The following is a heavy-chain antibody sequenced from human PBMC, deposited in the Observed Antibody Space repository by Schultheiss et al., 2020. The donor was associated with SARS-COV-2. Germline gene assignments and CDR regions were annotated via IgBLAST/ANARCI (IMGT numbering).Heavy chain of an antibody. CDR2: IWYDGSNK. V-gene: IGHV3-33*08. J-gene: IGHJ4*02. CDR3: ARGDSSYDY. D-gene: IGHD6-6*01. Sequence: GGSLRLSCAASGFTFSSYAMSWVRQAPGKGLEWVAVIWYDGSNKYYADSVKGRFTISRDNSKNTLYLQMNSLRAEDTAVYYCARGDSSYDYWGQGTLVTVSS. CDR1: GFTFSSYA.